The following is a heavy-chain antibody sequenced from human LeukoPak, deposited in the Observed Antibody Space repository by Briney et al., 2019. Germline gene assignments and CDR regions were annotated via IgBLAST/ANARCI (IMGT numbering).Heavy chain of an antibody. V-gene: IGHV3-23*01. Sequence: GGSLRLSCAASGFTFSSYAMSWVRQAPGKGLEWVSAISGSGGSTYYADSVKGRFTISRDNSKNTLYLQMNSLRAEDTAVYYCASFDILTGHVDYWGQGTLVTVSS. CDR3: ASFDILTGHVDY. CDR1: GFTFSSYA. CDR2: ISGSGGST. J-gene: IGHJ4*02. D-gene: IGHD3-9*01.